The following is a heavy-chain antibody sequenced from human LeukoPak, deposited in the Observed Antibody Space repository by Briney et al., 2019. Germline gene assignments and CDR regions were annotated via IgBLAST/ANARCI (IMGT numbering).Heavy chain of an antibody. CDR1: GFTFSSYS. J-gene: IGHJ4*02. V-gene: IGHV3-48*01. D-gene: IGHD1-26*01. Sequence: GGSPRLSCAASGFTFSSYSMNWVRQAPGKGLEWVSYISSSSSTIYYADSVKGRFTISRDNAKNSLYLQMNSLRAEDTAVYYCASIFPLSGSYSGDYWGQGTLVTVSS. CDR3: ASIFPLSGSYSGDY. CDR2: ISSSSSTI.